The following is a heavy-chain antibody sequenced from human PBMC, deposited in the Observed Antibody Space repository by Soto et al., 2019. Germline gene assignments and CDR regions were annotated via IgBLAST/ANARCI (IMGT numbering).Heavy chain of an antibody. J-gene: IGHJ6*02. CDR2: INKDGSET. CDR1: GFTFTNYW. Sequence: PGGSLRLSCAASGFTFTNYWMSWVRQAPGKGLEWVANINKDGSETYYVESVKGRFTISRDNAKNSLFLQMNSLRADDTAMYYCARDRFPYGMDVWGQGTTVTVSS. CDR3: ARDRFPYGMDV. V-gene: IGHV3-7*01.